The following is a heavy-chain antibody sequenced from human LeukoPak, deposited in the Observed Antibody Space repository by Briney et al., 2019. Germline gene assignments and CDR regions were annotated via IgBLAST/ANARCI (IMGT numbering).Heavy chain of an antibody. V-gene: IGHV4-4*07. D-gene: IGHD1-7*01. CDR2: IYTSGST. CDR1: GGSISSYY. Sequence: SETLSLTCTVSGGSISSYYRSWIRQPAGRGLEWIGRIYTSGSTNYNPSLMSRVTVSVDTSKKQVSLRLTSVTATDTAVYYCARRWNYGRNYSIDVWGKGATVSVSS. CDR3: ARRWNYGRNYSIDV. J-gene: IGHJ6*04.